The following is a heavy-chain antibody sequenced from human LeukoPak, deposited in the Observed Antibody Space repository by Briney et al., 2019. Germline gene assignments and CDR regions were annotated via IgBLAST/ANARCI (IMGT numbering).Heavy chain of an antibody. V-gene: IGHV4-59*01. Sequence: RTSETLSLTCTVSGGSISNYYWSWIRQPPGKGLEWIGYIHSSGSTNYNPSLKSRVSISVDTSKNQFSLKLRSVTAADTAVYYCARTTEGYAGGPGYSYYYYMDVWGKGTTVTISS. CDR1: GGSISNYY. CDR2: IHSSGST. J-gene: IGHJ6*03. D-gene: IGHD5-12*01. CDR3: ARTTEGYAGGPGYSYYYYMDV.